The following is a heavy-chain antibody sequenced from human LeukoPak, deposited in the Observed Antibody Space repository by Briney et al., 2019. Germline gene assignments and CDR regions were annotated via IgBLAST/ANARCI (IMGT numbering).Heavy chain of an antibody. D-gene: IGHD3-22*01. CDR1: GFTFSDYN. CDR3: ARGNYHDSSGNYCDYCYVMDV. Sequence: GRSLSLSCAASGFTFSDYNMSWIRQAPGKGLEYVSYISSNGSTIYYADSLKGRFTISRDNAENSLYLQMNSLRAEDTAVYYCARGNYHDSSGNYCDYCYVMDVWGQGTTVTVSS. CDR2: ISSNGSTI. V-gene: IGHV3-11*01. J-gene: IGHJ6*02.